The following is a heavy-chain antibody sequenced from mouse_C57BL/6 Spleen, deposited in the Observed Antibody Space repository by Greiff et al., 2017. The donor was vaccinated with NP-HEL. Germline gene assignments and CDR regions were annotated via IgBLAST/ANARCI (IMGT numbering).Heavy chain of an antibody. J-gene: IGHJ3*01. CDR2: IYPGDGDT. CDR1: GYAFSSYW. V-gene: IGHV1-80*01. Sequence: QVHVKQSGAELVKPGASVKISCKASGYAFSSYWMNWVKQRPGKGLEWIGQIYPGDGDTNYNGKFKGKATLTADKSSSTAYMQLSSLTSEDSAVYFCARYSNWDWFAYWGQGTLVTVSA. CDR3: ARYSNWDWFAY. D-gene: IGHD4-1*02.